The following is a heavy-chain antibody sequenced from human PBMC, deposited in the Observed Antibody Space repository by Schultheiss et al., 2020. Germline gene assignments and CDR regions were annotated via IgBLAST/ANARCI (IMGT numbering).Heavy chain of an antibody. V-gene: IGHV3-15*01. CDR3: SWSGTSYLFNY. CDR1: GFTFSSYS. Sequence: GGSLRLSCAASGFTFSSYSMNWVRQAPGKGLEWVGRIKGKADGRPTDYAAPVKGRFTISTDDSKNTLYLQINSLKTDDTAVYYCSWSGTSYLFNYWGQGTLVTVSS. J-gene: IGHJ4*02. CDR2: IKGKADGRPT. D-gene: IGHD3-3*01.